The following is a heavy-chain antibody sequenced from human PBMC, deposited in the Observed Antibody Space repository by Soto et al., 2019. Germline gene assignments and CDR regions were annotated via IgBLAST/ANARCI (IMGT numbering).Heavy chain of an antibody. Sequence: SGPTLVNPTQTLTLTCTFSGFSLSTSGLGVGWFRQPPGKALEWLALIYWNNERRYSPSLKSRLTISKDTSKNQVVLTMTNMDPMDTATYYCARLEIGSSGYYFDYWGQGTLVTVSS. CDR2: IYWNNER. CDR1: GFSLSTSGLG. V-gene: IGHV2-5*01. J-gene: IGHJ4*02. D-gene: IGHD3-22*01. CDR3: ARLEIGSSGYYFDY.